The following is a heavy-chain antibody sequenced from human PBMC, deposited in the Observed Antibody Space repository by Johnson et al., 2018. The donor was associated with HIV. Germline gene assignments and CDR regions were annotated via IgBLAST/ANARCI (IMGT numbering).Heavy chain of an antibody. V-gene: IGHV3-13*01. D-gene: IGHD6-13*01. Sequence: VQLVESGGGLVQPGGSLRLSCAASGFSLRDYDMHWVRQHIGKGLEWVSAIDTVGDTYYPASVTGLFTISRDNSKNTLHLQMNSLRAEDTAVYYCAKCIWGSSLIDAFDIWAQGTMVTVSS. CDR1: GFSLRDYD. J-gene: IGHJ3*02. CDR3: AKCIWGSSLIDAFDI. CDR2: IDTVGDT.